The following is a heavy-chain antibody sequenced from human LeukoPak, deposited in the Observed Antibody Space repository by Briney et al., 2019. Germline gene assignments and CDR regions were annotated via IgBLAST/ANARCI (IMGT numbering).Heavy chain of an antibody. J-gene: IGHJ4*02. CDR1: GYTFTSYD. CDR2: MNPNSGNT. Sequence: GASVKVSCKASGYTFTSYDINWVRQATGQGLEWMGWMNPNSGNTGYAQKFQGRVTMARNTSISTAYMELSSLRSEDTAVYYCARDYRMVRTYDYWGQGTLVTVSS. D-gene: IGHD3-10*01. CDR3: ARDYRMVRTYDY. V-gene: IGHV1-8*01.